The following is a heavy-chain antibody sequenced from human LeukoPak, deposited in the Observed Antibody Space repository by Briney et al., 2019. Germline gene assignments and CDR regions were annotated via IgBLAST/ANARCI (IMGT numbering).Heavy chain of an antibody. Sequence: SQTLSLTCAISGDSVSSNRASWNWIRQSPSRGLEWLGRTYYRSKWYSDYAVSVKSRIIVNADTSKNQFSLQLNSVTPEDTAVYYCARGRSSFTVAVWGEWGQGTLVTVSS. CDR3: ARGRSSFTVAVWGE. CDR1: GDSVSSNRAS. J-gene: IGHJ1*01. V-gene: IGHV6-1*01. CDR2: TYYRSKWYS. D-gene: IGHD6-19*01.